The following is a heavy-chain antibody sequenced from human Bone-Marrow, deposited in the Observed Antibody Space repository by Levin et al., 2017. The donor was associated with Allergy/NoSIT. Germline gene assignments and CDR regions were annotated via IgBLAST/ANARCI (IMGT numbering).Heavy chain of an antibody. D-gene: IGHD2/OR15-2a*01. J-gene: IGHJ3*01. CDR2: ISYDGTDK. CDR1: GFTFSTYG. V-gene: IGHV3-30*03. Sequence: GGSLRLSCAASGFTFSTYGMHWVRQAPDKGLEWVAVISYDGTDKDYADPVKGRFTISRDNSKNTMYLHMNSLTTEDTAVYHCVRGIIGDVRVAHKEAFDVWGQGTMVTVSS. CDR3: VRGIIGDVRVAHKEAFDV.